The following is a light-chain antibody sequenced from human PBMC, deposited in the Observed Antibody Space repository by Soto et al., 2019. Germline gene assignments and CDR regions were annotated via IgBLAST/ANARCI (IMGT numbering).Light chain of an antibody. V-gene: IGKV3-15*01. CDR2: GAF. J-gene: IGKJ2*01. CDR1: QRVTTN. Sequence: ETVLTQSPATLSVSPGERATFSCKASQRVTTNLAWYQQKPGQAPRLLIYGAFTMATGIPARFSGSGSGTEFTLSISSLQSEDFAIYHCQQYHSWPHTFGQGTKLEIK. CDR3: QQYHSWPHT.